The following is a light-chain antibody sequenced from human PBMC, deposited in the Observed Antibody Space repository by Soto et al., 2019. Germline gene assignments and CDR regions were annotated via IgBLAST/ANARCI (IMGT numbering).Light chain of an antibody. Sequence: EIVMTQSPATLSVSPGERATLSCRASQSVSNNLAWYQKKPGQAPRLLIYGASTRATGIPARFSGSGSGTEFTLTISSLQSEDFAVYYCQQYNTWWTFGQGTRVDTK. CDR3: QQYNTWWT. J-gene: IGKJ1*01. V-gene: IGKV3-15*01. CDR2: GAS. CDR1: QSVSNN.